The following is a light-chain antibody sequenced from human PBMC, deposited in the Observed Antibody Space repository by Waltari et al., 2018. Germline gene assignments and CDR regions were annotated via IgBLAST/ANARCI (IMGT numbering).Light chain of an antibody. CDR2: SAS. CDR1: QSVDSC. CDR3: YQHRSGLT. V-gene: IGKV3-11*01. J-gene: IGKJ4*01. Sequence: VILTQSPATLSLSPGERATLSCRASQSVDSCLAWHQQKPGQAPRLLIHSASSRATGIPDRFSGSGSGTEFTLTISYLEPEDVGVYHCYQHRSGLTFGGGTRVEIK.